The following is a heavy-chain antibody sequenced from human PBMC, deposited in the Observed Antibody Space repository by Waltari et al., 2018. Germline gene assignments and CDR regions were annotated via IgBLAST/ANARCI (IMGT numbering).Heavy chain of an antibody. CDR2: ISSSGSTS. Sequence: EVQLVESGGGLVQPGGSLRLSCAASTFTFSSYEMNWVRQAPGMGMEWVSYISSSGSTSYYADSVKGRFTISRDNAKNSLYLQVNSLRAEDTAVYYCAREGVRTGDAFDIWGQGTMVTVSS. D-gene: IGHD3-9*01. CDR3: AREGVRTGDAFDI. V-gene: IGHV3-48*03. J-gene: IGHJ3*02. CDR1: TFTFSSYE.